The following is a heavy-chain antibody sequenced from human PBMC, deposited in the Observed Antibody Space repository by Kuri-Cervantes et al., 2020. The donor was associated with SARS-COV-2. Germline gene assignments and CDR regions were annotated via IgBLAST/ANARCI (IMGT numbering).Heavy chain of an antibody. CDR3: ASSIYCSSTSCYTYGHFDY. Sequence: GSLRLSCTVSGGSISSSSYYWGWIRQPPGKGLEWIGSIYYSGSTYYNPSLKSRVTISVDTSKNQFPLKLSSVTAADTAVYYCASSIYCSSTSCYTYGHFDYWGQGTLVTVSS. CDR2: IYYSGST. CDR1: GGSISSSSYY. V-gene: IGHV4-39*01. D-gene: IGHD2-2*02. J-gene: IGHJ4*02.